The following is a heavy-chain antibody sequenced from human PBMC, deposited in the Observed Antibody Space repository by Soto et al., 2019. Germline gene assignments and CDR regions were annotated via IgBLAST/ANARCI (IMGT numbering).Heavy chain of an antibody. Sequence: GASVKVSCKASGYTFTSYYMHWVRQAPGQGLEWMGIINPSGGSTSYAQKFQGRVTMTRDTSTSTVYMELSSLRSEDTAVYYCAIADPTPNRSNWFDPWGQGTLVRVSS. CDR2: INPSGGST. J-gene: IGHJ5*02. CDR1: GYTFTSYY. CDR3: AIADPTPNRSNWFDP. V-gene: IGHV1-46*01. D-gene: IGHD4-4*01.